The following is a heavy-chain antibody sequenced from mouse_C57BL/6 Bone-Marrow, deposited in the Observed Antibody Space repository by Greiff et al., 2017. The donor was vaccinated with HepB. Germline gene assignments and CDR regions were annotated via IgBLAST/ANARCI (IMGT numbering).Heavy chain of an antibody. CDR1: GYTFTDYY. Sequence: QVQLQQSGAELVRSGASVKLSCKASGYTFTDYYINWVKQRPGQGLEWIARFYPGSGNTYYNEKFKGKATLTAEKSSSTAYMQLSSLTSEDSAVYFCARPRGSSGDWYFDVWGTETTVTVSS. J-gene: IGHJ1*03. D-gene: IGHD1-1*01. CDR3: ARPRGSSGDWYFDV. CDR2: FYPGSGNT. V-gene: IGHV1-76*01.